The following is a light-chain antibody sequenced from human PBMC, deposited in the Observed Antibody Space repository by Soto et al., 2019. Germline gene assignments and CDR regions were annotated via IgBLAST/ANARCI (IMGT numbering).Light chain of an antibody. CDR1: QSISSSY. J-gene: IGKJ1*01. CDR2: GAS. CDR3: QQYGSSSWT. Sequence: EIVLTQSPGTLSLSPGKRATLSCRASQSISSSYLAWYQQRPGQAPRLLIYGASSRGTGIPDRFSGSGSGTEFTLTLSRLEPEDFAVYYCQQYGSSSWTFGQGTNVEIK. V-gene: IGKV3-20*01.